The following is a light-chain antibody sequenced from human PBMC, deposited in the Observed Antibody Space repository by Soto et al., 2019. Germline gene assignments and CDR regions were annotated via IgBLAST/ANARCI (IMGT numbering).Light chain of an antibody. V-gene: IGKV1-5*02. CDR1: ESISSW. CDR3: QQYYSYPPT. J-gene: IGKJ2*01. Sequence: DIQMTQIPSTLPASVGDTVTIICRASESISSWLAWYQQKPGKAPKLLIYAASTLQSGVPSRFSGSGSGTDFTLTISCLQSEDFATYYCQQYYSYPPTFGQGTKVDIK. CDR2: AAS.